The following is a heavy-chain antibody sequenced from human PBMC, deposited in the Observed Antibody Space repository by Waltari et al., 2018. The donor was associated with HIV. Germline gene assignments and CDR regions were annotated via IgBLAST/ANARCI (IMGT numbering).Heavy chain of an antibody. J-gene: IGHJ5*02. Sequence: QLQLQESGPGLVTSSETLSLTCTVSGGSMTSRSYYWGWIRQPPGKGLEWIGSMSYSGSTYHNPSLRSRRTISVDTSKNQFSLKLTSVTAADTAVYYCARSFSGYSNYFDPWGQGTLVTVSS. CDR3: ARSFSGYSNYFDP. D-gene: IGHD4-4*01. CDR1: GGSMTSRSYY. CDR2: MSYSGST. V-gene: IGHV4-39*01.